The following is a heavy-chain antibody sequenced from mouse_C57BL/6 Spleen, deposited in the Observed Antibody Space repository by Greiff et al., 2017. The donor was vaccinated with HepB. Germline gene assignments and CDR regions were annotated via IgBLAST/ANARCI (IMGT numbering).Heavy chain of an antibody. CDR2: IDPSDSYT. D-gene: IGHD3-2*02. J-gene: IGHJ4*01. CDR1: GYTFTSYW. CDR3: ARRAQAFYAMDY. Sequence: VQLQQSGAELVKPGASVKLSCKASGYTFTSYWMQWVKQRPGQGLEWIGEIDPSDSYTNYNQKFKGKATLTVDTSSSTAYMQLSSLTSEDSAVYYCARRAQAFYAMDYWGQGTSVTVSS. V-gene: IGHV1-50*01.